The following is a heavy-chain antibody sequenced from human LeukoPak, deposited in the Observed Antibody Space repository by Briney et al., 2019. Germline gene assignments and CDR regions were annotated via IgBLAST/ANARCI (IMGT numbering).Heavy chain of an antibody. D-gene: IGHD2-8*01. CDR2: ISSSSYI. J-gene: IGHJ6*03. CDR3: ARSEMGYYYYYMDV. V-gene: IGHV3-21*01. Sequence: GGSLRLSCAASGFTFSSYSMNWVRQAPGKGLEWVSSISSSSYIYYADSVKGRFTISRDNAKKSLYLQVNSLRAEDTGVYYCARSEMGYYYYYMDVWGKGTTVTVSS. CDR1: GFTFSSYS.